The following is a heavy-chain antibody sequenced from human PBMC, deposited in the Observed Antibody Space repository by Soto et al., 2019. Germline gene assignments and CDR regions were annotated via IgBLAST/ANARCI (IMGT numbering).Heavy chain of an antibody. CDR3: ARSRVLRYFDWSY. V-gene: IGHV4-59*01. D-gene: IGHD3-9*01. Sequence: PSETLSLTCTVSGGSISSYYWSWIRQPPGKGLEWIGYIYYSGSTNYNPSLKSRVTISVDTSKNQFSLKLSSVTAADTAVYYCARSRVLRYFDWSYWGQGTLVTVSS. CDR1: GGSISSYY. CDR2: IYYSGST. J-gene: IGHJ4*02.